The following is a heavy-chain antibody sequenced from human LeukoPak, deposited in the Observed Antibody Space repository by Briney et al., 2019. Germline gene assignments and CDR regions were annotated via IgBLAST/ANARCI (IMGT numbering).Heavy chain of an antibody. D-gene: IGHD3-10*01. CDR1: GDSISSGSYY. CDR2: IYTSGST. Sequence: SETLSLTCSVSGDSISSGSYYWSWIRQPAGKGLEWIVRIYTSGSTNYIPSLKSRLTISVDTSKNQFSLRLSSVTAADTAVYYCARDAWFGAGRTFAYWGQGTLVTVSS. CDR3: ARDAWFGAGRTFAY. J-gene: IGHJ4*02. V-gene: IGHV4-61*02.